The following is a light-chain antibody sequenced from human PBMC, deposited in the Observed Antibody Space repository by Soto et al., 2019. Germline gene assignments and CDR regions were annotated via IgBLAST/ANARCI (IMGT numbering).Light chain of an antibody. CDR2: GAS. Sequence: VLSQSPGTLSLSPGERATLSCRASQSVSSDLAWYHQKPGQAPRLLIYGASTRATGIPARFSGSGSGTEFTLTINSLQSEDFAVYYCQQYNNWPRTFGQGTKVDIK. V-gene: IGKV3-15*01. CDR3: QQYNNWPRT. J-gene: IGKJ1*01. CDR1: QSVSSD.